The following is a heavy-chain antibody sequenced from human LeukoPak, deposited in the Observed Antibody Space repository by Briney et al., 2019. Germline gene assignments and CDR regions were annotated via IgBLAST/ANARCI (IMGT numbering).Heavy chain of an antibody. CDR3: ARGSSGWYEAAFDI. Sequence: TLSLTCTVSGGSISSGDYYWSWIRQPPGKGLEWIGYIYYSGSTYYNPSLKSRVTISVDTSKNQFSLKLSSVTAADTAVYYCARGSSGWYEAAFDIWGQGTMVTVSS. CDR1: GGSISSGDYY. V-gene: IGHV4-30-4*08. J-gene: IGHJ3*02. D-gene: IGHD6-19*01. CDR2: IYYSGST.